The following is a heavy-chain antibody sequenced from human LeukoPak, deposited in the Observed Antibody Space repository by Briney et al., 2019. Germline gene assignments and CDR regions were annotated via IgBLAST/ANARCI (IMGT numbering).Heavy chain of an antibody. J-gene: IGHJ6*02. D-gene: IGHD3-10*01. CDR2: IYSGGST. CDR1: GFTVSSNY. Sequence: GGSLRLSCAASGFTVSSNYMSWVRQAPGKGLEWVSVIYSGGSTYYADSVKGRFTISRHNSKNTLYLQMNSLRAEDTAVYYCARGRVSYYYYGMDVWGQGTTVTVSS. V-gene: IGHV3-53*04. CDR3: ARGRVSYYYYGMDV.